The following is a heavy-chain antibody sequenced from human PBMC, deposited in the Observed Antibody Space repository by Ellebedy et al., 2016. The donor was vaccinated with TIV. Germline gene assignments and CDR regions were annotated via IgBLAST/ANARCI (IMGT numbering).Heavy chain of an antibody. CDR3: ARSAITMVRGVSIGYFDL. CDR2: IYYSGST. V-gene: IGHV4-59*12. J-gene: IGHJ2*01. D-gene: IGHD3-10*01. Sequence: MPSETLSLTCTVSGGSISSYYWSWIRQPPGKGLEWIGYIYYSGSTNYNPSLKSRVTISVDTSKNQFSLKLSSVTAADTAVYYCARSAITMVRGVSIGYFDLWGRGTLVTVSS. CDR1: GGSISSYY.